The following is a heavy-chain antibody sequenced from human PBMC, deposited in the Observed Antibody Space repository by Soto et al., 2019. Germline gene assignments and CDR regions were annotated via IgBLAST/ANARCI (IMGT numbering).Heavy chain of an antibody. CDR1: GFTFSNFE. V-gene: IGHV3-48*03. CDR3: ASVPGSPGYHGLDV. J-gene: IGHJ6*02. Sequence: PGGSLRLSCAASGFTFSNFEMNWVRQAPGKRPEWVSYISRSGSTIYYADSMKGRFTISRDNAKNSLSLQMNSLRAEDTAVYFCASVPGSPGYHGLDVWGHGTTVTVSS. CDR2: ISRSGSTI. D-gene: IGHD5-12*01.